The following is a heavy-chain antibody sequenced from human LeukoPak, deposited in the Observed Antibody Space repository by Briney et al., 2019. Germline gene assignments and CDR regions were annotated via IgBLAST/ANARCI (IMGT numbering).Heavy chain of an antibody. D-gene: IGHD6-19*01. CDR1: GGSISSYY. CDR3: ARGYPYSSGWYDY. J-gene: IGHJ4*02. V-gene: IGHV4-59*01. CDR2: IYYSGST. Sequence: SETLSLTCTVSGGSISSYYWSWIRQPPGKGLEWIGYIYYSGSTNYNPSLKSRVTISVDTSKNQFSLKLSSVTAADTAAYYCARGYPYSSGWYDYWGQGTLVTVSS.